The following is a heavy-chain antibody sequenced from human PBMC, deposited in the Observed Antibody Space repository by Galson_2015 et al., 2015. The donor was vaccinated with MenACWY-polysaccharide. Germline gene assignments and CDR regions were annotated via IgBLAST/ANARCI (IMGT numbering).Heavy chain of an antibody. Sequence: ETLSLTCTVSGGSISRSSHYWGWIRQPPGKGLEWIGTVSYSGSAYYNASLKSRVTISVDTSKNQFSLKLSSVTAADTAIYYCARAGRIDIVVVGYGWGFDYWGQGALVTVSS. D-gene: IGHD2-2*01. CDR2: VSYSGSA. V-gene: IGHV4-39*07. CDR3: ARAGRIDIVVVGYGWGFDY. J-gene: IGHJ4*02. CDR1: GGSISRSSHY.